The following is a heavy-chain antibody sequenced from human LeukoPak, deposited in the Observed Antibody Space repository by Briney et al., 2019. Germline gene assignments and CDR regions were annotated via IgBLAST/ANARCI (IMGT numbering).Heavy chain of an antibody. Sequence: SQTLSLTCAISGDSFSSNSATWNWIRQSPSRGLEWRGRTYYRSKWYKYYAVSVKGRVTINPDTSKNQYSLQLNSVTPEDTAVYYCARGPSYFQNWGQGTLVTVSS. CDR3: ARGPSYFQN. CDR2: TYYRSKWYK. CDR1: GDSFSSNSAT. J-gene: IGHJ1*01. V-gene: IGHV6-1*01.